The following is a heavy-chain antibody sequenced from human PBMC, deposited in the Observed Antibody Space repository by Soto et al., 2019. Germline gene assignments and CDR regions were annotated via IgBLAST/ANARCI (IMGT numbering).Heavy chain of an antibody. CDR1: EYTFTSYA. D-gene: IGHD5-12*01. J-gene: IGHJ6*02. Sequence: ASVKVSCKASEYTFTSYAMHWVRQAPGQRLEWMGWINAGNGNTKYSQKFQGRVTITRDTSASTAYMELSSLRSEDTAVYYCASSLIVATIYYYYGMDVWGQGTTVTVSS. V-gene: IGHV1-3*01. CDR3: ASSLIVATIYYYYGMDV. CDR2: INAGNGNT.